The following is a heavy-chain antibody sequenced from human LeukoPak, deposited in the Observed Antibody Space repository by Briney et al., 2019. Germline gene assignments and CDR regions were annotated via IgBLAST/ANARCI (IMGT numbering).Heavy chain of an antibody. J-gene: IGHJ4*02. V-gene: IGHV3-13*01. CDR2: IGIRGDT. Sequence: GSLRRSCAASGFTFIDYDMHWVRQVIGKGLEWVSAIGIRGDTHYSGSVKGRFTISRENAESSLYLQMNSLRAEDTAVYYCARGGIQVSGIDEFDYWGQGTLVTVSS. CDR3: ARGGIQVSGIDEFDY. CDR1: GFTFIDYD. D-gene: IGHD6-19*01.